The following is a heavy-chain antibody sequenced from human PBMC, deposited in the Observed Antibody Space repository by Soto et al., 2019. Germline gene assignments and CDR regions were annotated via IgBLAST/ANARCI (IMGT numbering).Heavy chain of an antibody. CDR1: GYNVSTSL. V-gene: IGHV5-51*01. J-gene: IGHJ6*02. Sequence: GESLKISCKISGYNVSTSLIAWVRQMSGKGLEWMGIISPGNFDTRYSPSSQGQVTISADKSITTAYLQWSSLKASDTAMYYCASPEKGYYYSMDVWGQGTTVTVSS. CDR2: ISPGNFDT. CDR3: ASPEKGYYYSMDV.